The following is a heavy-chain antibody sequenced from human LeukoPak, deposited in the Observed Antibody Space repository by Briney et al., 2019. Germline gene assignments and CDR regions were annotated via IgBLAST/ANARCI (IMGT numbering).Heavy chain of an antibody. J-gene: IGHJ5*02. CDR3: ARDSSGWYGSQINWFDP. D-gene: IGHD6-19*01. CDR2: ISSSSSYI. V-gene: IGHV3-21*01. Sequence: PGGSLRLSCAASGFTFSSYSMNWVRQAPGKGLEWVSSISSSSSYIYYADSVKGRFTISRDNAKNSLYLQMNSLRAEDTAVYYCARDSSGWYGSQINWFDPWGQGTLVTVSS. CDR1: GFTFSSYS.